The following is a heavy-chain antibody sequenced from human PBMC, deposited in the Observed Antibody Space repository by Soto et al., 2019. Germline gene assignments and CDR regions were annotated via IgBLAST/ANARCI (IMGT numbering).Heavy chain of an antibody. Sequence: PGGSLRLSCAASGFTFSSYSMNWVRQAPGKGLEWVSSISSSSSYIYYADSVKGRFTISRDNAKNSLYLQMNSLRAEDTAVYYCARHRPYYYDSSGYYDYWGQGTLVTVSS. CDR2: ISSSSSYI. V-gene: IGHV3-21*01. CDR1: GFTFSSYS. CDR3: ARHRPYYYDSSGYYDY. J-gene: IGHJ4*02. D-gene: IGHD3-22*01.